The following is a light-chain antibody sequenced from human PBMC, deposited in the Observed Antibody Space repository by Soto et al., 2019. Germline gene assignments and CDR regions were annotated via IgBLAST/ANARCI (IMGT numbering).Light chain of an antibody. CDR3: ASYTSTTTLVV. CDR2: GVN. J-gene: IGLJ2*01. Sequence: QSALTQPASVSGSPGQSITISCTGTSSDIGRYNYVSWYQQHPGKAPRLVISGVNKRPSGISNRFPGSKSGNTASLTISGLQADDEAIYYSASYTSTTTLVVFGGGTQLTVL. CDR1: SSDIGRYNY. V-gene: IGLV2-14*01.